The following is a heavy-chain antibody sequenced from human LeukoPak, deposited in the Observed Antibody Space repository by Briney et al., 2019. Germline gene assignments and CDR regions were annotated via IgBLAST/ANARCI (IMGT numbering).Heavy chain of an antibody. CDR1: GYTLTSYG. CDR2: ISGSGGST. Sequence: GASVKVSCKASGYTLTSYGISWVRQAPGKGLEWVSAISGSGGSTYYADSVKGRFTISRDNSKNTLYLQMNSLRAEDTAVYYCAKDYYDSSGYPNWFDPWGQGTLVTVSS. J-gene: IGHJ5*02. D-gene: IGHD3-22*01. V-gene: IGHV3-23*01. CDR3: AKDYYDSSGYPNWFDP.